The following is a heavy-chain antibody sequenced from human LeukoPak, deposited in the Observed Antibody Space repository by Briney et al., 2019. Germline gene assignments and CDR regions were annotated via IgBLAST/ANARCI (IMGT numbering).Heavy chain of an antibody. CDR2: VYHTGGT. D-gene: IGHD1-26*01. CDR1: GFSISSGYY. Sequence: EASETLSLTCTVSGFSISSGYYWAWIRQPPGKGLEWIGSVYHTGGTYYNPSLKSRVTISVDTSRNQFSLRLSSVTAADTAVYYCAREEGATQDANWGQGTLVLVSS. CDR3: AREEGATQDAN. J-gene: IGHJ4*02. V-gene: IGHV4-38-2*02.